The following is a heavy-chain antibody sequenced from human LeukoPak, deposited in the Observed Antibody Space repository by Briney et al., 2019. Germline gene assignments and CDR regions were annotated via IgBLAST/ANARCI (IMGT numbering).Heavy chain of an antibody. Sequence: PSETLSLTCTVSGGSISSGSYYWSWIRQPAGKGLEWIGRIYTSGSTNYNPSLKSRVTISVDTSKNQFSLKLSSVTAADTAVYYCARELSYWGQGTLVTVSS. J-gene: IGHJ4*02. V-gene: IGHV4-61*02. CDR3: ARELSY. CDR1: GGSISSGSYY. CDR2: IYTSGST.